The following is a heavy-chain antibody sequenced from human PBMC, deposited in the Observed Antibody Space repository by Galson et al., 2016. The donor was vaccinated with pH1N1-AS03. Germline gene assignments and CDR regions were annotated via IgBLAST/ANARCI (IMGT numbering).Heavy chain of an antibody. CDR2: SNTDGSGT. Sequence: SLRLSCAASGFPFSSYWMHWVRQAPGKGLVWVSRSNTDGSGTTYADSVKGRFTISRDNAKNTVSLQMNSLRAEDTAVYYCARGIGSRIAVGLDFWSPGTLVTVSS. D-gene: IGHD6-19*01. CDR1: GFPFSSYW. CDR3: ARGIGSRIAVGLDF. V-gene: IGHV3-74*01. J-gene: IGHJ4*02.